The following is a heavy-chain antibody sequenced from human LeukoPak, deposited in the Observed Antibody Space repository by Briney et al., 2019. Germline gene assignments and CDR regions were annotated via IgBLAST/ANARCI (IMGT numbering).Heavy chain of an antibody. J-gene: IGHJ4*02. V-gene: IGHV3-7*01. D-gene: IGHD1-26*01. CDR1: GLTLSNYW. CDR2: IKQDGSEK. CDR3: AREHSGSYYGENY. Sequence: GGSLRLSCTASGLTLSNYWMIWVRQAPGKGLQWVAKIKQDGSEKYYVDSVKGRFTISRDNAENSLYLQMNSLRDEDTAVYYCAREHSGSYYGENYWGQGTLVTVSS.